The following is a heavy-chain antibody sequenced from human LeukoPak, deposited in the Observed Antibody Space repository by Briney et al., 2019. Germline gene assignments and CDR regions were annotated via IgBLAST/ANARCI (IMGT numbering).Heavy chain of an antibody. CDR3: ASSGVAVAGSFDY. CDR2: IIPIFGTA. CDR1: GGPFSSYA. Sequence: SVKVSCKASGGPFSSYAISWVRQAPGQGLEWMGGIIPIFGTANYAQKFQGRVTITTDESTSTAYMELSSLGSEDTAVYYCASSGVAVAGSFDYWGQGTLVTVSS. J-gene: IGHJ4*02. V-gene: IGHV1-69*05. D-gene: IGHD6-19*01.